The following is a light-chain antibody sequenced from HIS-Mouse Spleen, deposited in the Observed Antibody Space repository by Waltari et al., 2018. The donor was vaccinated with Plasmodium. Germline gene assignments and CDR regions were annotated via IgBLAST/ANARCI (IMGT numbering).Light chain of an antibody. V-gene: IGLV3-9*01. J-gene: IGLJ2*01. Sequence: SYELTQPLSVSVALGQTARITCGGTNIGSTNVHWYQPKPGQAPVLVIYRDSNRPSGIPERFSGSNSGNTATLTISRAQAGDEADYYCQVWDSSTAVFGGGTKLTVL. CDR3: QVWDSSTAV. CDR1: NIGSTN. CDR2: RDS.